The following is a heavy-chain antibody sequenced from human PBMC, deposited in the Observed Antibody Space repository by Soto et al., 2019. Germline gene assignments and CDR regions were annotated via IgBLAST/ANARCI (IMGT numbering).Heavy chain of an antibody. D-gene: IGHD3-22*01. Sequence: GGSLRLSCATSGFTFSSYAMSWVRQAPGKGLEWVSTVSGSGDSTYYADSVKGRFTISRDNSRNTLFLQMNSLRAEDTAVYYCAKRHHYDSSAYFDCWGQGTLVTAPQ. CDR2: VSGSGDST. V-gene: IGHV3-23*01. CDR1: GFTFSSYA. CDR3: AKRHHYDSSAYFDC. J-gene: IGHJ4*02.